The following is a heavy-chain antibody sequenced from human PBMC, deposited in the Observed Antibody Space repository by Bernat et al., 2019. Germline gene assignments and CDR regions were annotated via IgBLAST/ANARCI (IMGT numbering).Heavy chain of an antibody. D-gene: IGHD3-10*01. Sequence: VQLVESGGGLVQPGGSLRLSCAASGFTLRTYNMNWVRQAPGKGLEWVAVISHDGSNKYYVDSVKGRFTISRDNSKNTLYLQMNSLRAEDTAVYYCVKDLGKYYASGSSYFDNWGQGTLVTVSS. CDR2: ISHDGSNK. V-gene: IGHV3-30*18. J-gene: IGHJ4*02. CDR3: VKDLGKYYASGSSYFDN. CDR1: GFTLRTYN.